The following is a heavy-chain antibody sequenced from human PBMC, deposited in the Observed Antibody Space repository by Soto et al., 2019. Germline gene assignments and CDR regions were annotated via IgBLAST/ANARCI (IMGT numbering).Heavy chain of an antibody. Sequence: LRLSCAASGFTFRSFTMNWVRQARGKGLEWVSTISSNSAYIYYTDALRGRFTISRDNAKNSLHLQMNSLRAEETAVYYCTRDASRDSSARGWFDPWGPGTLVTVSS. D-gene: IGHD6-13*01. CDR3: TRDASRDSSARGWFDP. CDR1: GFTFRSFT. CDR2: ISSNSAYI. J-gene: IGHJ5*02. V-gene: IGHV3-21*01.